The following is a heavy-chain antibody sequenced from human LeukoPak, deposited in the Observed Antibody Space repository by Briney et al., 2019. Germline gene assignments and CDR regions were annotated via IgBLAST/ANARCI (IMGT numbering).Heavy chain of an antibody. CDR2: IYYSRST. CDR3: ARAVGYCSSTSFYVRKSAYYFDY. D-gene: IGHD2-2*03. V-gene: IGHV4-30-4*01. CDR1: GGSISSGDYY. J-gene: IGHJ4*02. Sequence: SQTLSLTCTVSGGSISSGDYYWSWIRQPPGEGLEWIGYIYYSRSTYYNPSLKSRVTISVDTSKNQFSLKLSSVTAADTAVYYSARAVGYCSSTSFYVRKSAYYFDYWGQGTLVTVSS.